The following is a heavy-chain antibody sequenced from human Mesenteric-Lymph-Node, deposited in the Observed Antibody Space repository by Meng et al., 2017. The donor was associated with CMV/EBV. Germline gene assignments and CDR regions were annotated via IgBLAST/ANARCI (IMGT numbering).Heavy chain of an antibody. CDR2: IYYSGST. Sequence: GGSISSSSYYWGWIRQPPGKGLEWIGSIYYSGSTYYNPSLKSRVTISVDTSKNQISLRLSSVTAADTAVFYCAKHRFWSSTSCYNFDHWGQGTLVTVSS. D-gene: IGHD2-2*01. CDR1: GGSISSSSYY. V-gene: IGHV4-39*01. J-gene: IGHJ4*02. CDR3: AKHRFWSSTSCYNFDH.